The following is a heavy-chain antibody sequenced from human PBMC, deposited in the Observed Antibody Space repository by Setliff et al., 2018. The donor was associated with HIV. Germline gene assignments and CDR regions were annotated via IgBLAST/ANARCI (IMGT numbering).Heavy chain of an antibody. V-gene: IGHV4-39*02. D-gene: IGHD3-22*01. J-gene: IGHJ4*02. CDR3: ARAYYHDSSGYQGFDY. CDR2: IYYSGGT. CDR1: GGSISSSSYY. Sequence: SETLSLTCTVSGGSISSSSYYWGWIRQPPGKGLEWIGSIYYSGGTYSNPSLKSRVTMTTDTSASTGYMELRSLRSDDTAVYYCARAYYHDSSGYQGFDYWGQGALVTVSS.